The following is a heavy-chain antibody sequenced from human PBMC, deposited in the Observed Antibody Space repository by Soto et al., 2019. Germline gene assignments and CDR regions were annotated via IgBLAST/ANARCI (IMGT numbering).Heavy chain of an antibody. V-gene: IGHV3-30*18. CDR1: GFTVSSYG. Sequence: LRLSCAASGFTVSSYGMHWVRQAPGKGLEWVAVISYDGSNQYYADSVKGRFTISRDNSKNTLYLQMNSLGAEDTAVYYCAKSHYYGSGSLDYWGQGTLVTVSS. D-gene: IGHD3-10*01. CDR3: AKSHYYGSGSLDY. J-gene: IGHJ4*02. CDR2: ISYDGSNQ.